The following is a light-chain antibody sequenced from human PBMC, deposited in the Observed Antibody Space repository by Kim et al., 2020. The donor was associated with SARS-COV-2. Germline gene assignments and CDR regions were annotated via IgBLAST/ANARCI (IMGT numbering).Light chain of an antibody. CDR1: SSNIGTNY. CDR3: ATWDSGLSAGV. Sequence: GQLCTISCSGSSSNIGTNYVSWYQQRPGTATKLLVYDTSERPSGRRDRFSGSKSGTSATLDITGLQTGDEAQYYCATWDSGLSAGVFGGGTQLTVL. V-gene: IGLV1-51*01. J-gene: IGLJ2*01. CDR2: DTS.